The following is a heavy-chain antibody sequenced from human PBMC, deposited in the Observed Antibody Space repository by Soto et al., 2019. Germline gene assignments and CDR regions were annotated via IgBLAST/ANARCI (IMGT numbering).Heavy chain of an antibody. D-gene: IGHD5-18*01. CDR3: ARGGYRNFDC. V-gene: IGHV3-48*01. CDR1: GFTFSSYS. Sequence: EVQLVESGGGLVQPGGSLRLSCAASGFTFSSYSMNWVRQAPGKGLEWISYISSSSNTIYYADSMKGRFTISRDNARNSLYLQMNGLRAEDTAVYYCARGGYRNFDCWGQGTLVTVSS. CDR2: ISSSSNTI. J-gene: IGHJ4*02.